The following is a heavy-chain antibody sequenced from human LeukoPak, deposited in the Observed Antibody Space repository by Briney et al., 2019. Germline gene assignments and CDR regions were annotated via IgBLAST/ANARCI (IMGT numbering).Heavy chain of an antibody. CDR3: ARQYDILTGHLDY. D-gene: IGHD3-9*01. Sequence: SVKVSCKASGGTFSSYAISWVRQAPGQGLEWMGRIIPIFGTANYAQKFQGRVTITTDESTSTAYMELSSLRSEDTAVYYCARQYDILTGHLDYWGQGTPVTVSS. J-gene: IGHJ4*02. V-gene: IGHV1-69*05. CDR1: GGTFSSYA. CDR2: IIPIFGTA.